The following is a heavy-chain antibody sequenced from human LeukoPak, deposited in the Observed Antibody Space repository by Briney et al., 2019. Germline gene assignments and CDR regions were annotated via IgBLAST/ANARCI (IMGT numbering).Heavy chain of an antibody. D-gene: IGHD4-17*01. CDR3: ARPAYGDYVSHFDY. J-gene: IGHJ4*02. V-gene: IGHV3-30*02. CDR1: GFTFSSYG. Sequence: GGSLRLSCAASGFTFSSYGMHWVRQAPGKGLEWVAFIRYDGSNKYYADSVKGRFTISRDNSKNTLYLQMNSLRAEDTAVYYCARPAYGDYVSHFDYWGQGTLVTVSS. CDR2: IRYDGSNK.